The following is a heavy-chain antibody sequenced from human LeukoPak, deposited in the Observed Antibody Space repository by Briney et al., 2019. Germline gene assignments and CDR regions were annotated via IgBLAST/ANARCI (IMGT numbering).Heavy chain of an antibody. D-gene: IGHD1-1*01. J-gene: IGHJ4*02. Sequence: PGGSLRLSCTASGFTFGDYAMSWVRQAPGKGLEWVGFIRSKAYGGTTEYAASVKGRFTISRDDSKSIAYLQMNSLKTEDTAVYYCTRELLGNWNDKAPLVVFDYWGQGTLVTVSS. V-gene: IGHV3-49*04. CDR1: GFTFGDYA. CDR3: TRELLGNWNDKAPLVVFDY. CDR2: IRSKAYGGTT.